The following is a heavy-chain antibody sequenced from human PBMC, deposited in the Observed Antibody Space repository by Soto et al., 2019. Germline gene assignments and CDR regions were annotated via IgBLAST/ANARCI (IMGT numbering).Heavy chain of an antibody. V-gene: IGHV3-23*01. J-gene: IGHJ6*02. CDR2: ISGSGGST. CDR1: GFIFSNYA. Sequence: GGSLRLSCAASGFIFSNYAMAWVRQAPGKGLEWVSVISGSGGSTYYAESVKGRFTISRDNSKNTLYVQMNSLRLDDTAVYYCAKTSGARGVTGYYNYYGMDVWGQGTTVTVSS. CDR3: AKTSGARGVTGYYNYYGMDV. D-gene: IGHD1-26*01.